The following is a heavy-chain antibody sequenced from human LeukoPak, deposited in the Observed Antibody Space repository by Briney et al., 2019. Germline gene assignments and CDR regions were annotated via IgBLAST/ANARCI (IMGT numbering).Heavy chain of an antibody. CDR1: GGSISSSSYY. V-gene: IGHV4-39*01. CDR2: IYYSGST. CDR3: ARRGGGPGGELGEIDY. J-gene: IGHJ4*02. Sequence: PSETLSLTCTVSGGSISSSSYYWGWTRQPPGKGLEWIGSIYYSGSTYYNPSLKSRVTISVDTSKNQFSLKLSSVTAADTAVYYCARRGGGPGGELGEIDYWGQGTLVTVSS. D-gene: IGHD3-10*01.